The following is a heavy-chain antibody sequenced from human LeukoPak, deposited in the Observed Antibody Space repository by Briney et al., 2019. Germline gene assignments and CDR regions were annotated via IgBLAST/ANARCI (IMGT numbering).Heavy chain of an antibody. Sequence: GGSLRLSCAASGFTFSSYAMSWVRQAPGKGLEWVSAISGSGGSTYYADSVKGRFTISRDNPKNTLYLQMNSLRAEDTAVYYCAKRREGYYYGMDVWGQGTTVTVSS. CDR3: AKRREGYYYGMDV. CDR1: GFTFSSYA. D-gene: IGHD1-26*01. V-gene: IGHV3-23*01. J-gene: IGHJ6*02. CDR2: ISGSGGST.